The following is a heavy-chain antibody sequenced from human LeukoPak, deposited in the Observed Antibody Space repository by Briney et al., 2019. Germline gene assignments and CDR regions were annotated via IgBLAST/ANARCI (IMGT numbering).Heavy chain of an antibody. CDR1: GFTFSSYS. J-gene: IGHJ5*02. CDR3: ARSSGTYDWFDP. Sequence: GESLRLSCAASGFTFSSYSMNWVRQAPGKGLEWVSSISSSSSYIYYADSVKGRFTISRDNAKNSLYLQMSNLRVEGTAMYYCARSSGTYDWFDPWGQGTLVTVSS. V-gene: IGHV3-21*01. D-gene: IGHD1-26*01. CDR2: ISSSSSYI.